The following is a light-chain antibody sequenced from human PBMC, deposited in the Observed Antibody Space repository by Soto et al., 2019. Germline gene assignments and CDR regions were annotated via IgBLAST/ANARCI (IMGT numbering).Light chain of an antibody. Sequence: QSVLTQPPSASGTPGQRVTIACSGSSSNIGSTTVKWYQQLPGTAPKLLIYNNNQRPSGVPDRFSGSKSGTSASLAISGLQSGDGADYYCAAGDDSLKGVVFGGGTKLTVL. CDR2: NNN. V-gene: IGLV1-44*01. CDR3: AAGDDSLKGVV. J-gene: IGLJ3*02. CDR1: SSNIGSTT.